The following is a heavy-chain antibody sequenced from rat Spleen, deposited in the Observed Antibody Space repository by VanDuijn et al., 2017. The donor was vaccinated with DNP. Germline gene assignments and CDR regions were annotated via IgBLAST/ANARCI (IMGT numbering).Heavy chain of an antibody. D-gene: IGHD1-2*01. V-gene: IGHV5-25*01. CDR2: TTLGDGSST. CDR3: ARHNYDSSYMGVMDA. J-gene: IGHJ4*01. Sequence: EVQLVESGGGLVQPGRSLKLSCVVSGFTFRNYYMAWVRQAPTKGLEWVAYTTLGDGSSTYYRDSVKGRFTISRDNAKSTLYLQMDSLRSEDTATYYCARHNYDSSYMGVMDAWCRGASVTVYS. CDR1: GFTFRNYY.